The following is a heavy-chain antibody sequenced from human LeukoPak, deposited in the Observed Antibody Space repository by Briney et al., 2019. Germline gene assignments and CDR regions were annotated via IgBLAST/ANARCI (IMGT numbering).Heavy chain of an antibody. J-gene: IGHJ6*03. V-gene: IGHV3-53*01. CDR2: IYSDGTT. CDR3: ARAREEGQWLVPYYYYYYMDV. Sequence: GGSLRLSCAASGFTVSSNCMSWVRQAPGKGLEWVSLIYSDGTTYYADSVKGRFTISRDNSKNTLYLQMNSLRAEDTAVYYCARAREEGQWLVPYYYYYYMDVWGKGTTVTISS. D-gene: IGHD6-19*01. CDR1: GFTVSSNC.